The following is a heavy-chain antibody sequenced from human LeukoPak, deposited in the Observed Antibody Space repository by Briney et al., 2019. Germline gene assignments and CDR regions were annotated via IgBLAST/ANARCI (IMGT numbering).Heavy chain of an antibody. J-gene: IGHJ4*02. CDR3: ARGPHERSGYPDD. CDR2: INPNSGGT. Sequence: ASVKVSCKASGYTFTGYYMHWVRQAPGQGLEWMGWINPNSGGTNYAQKFQGRVTLTTDTSTSTAYMELRSLRSDDTAVYYCARGPHERSGYPDDWGQGTLVTVSS. D-gene: IGHD3-22*01. CDR1: GYTFTGYY. V-gene: IGHV1-2*02.